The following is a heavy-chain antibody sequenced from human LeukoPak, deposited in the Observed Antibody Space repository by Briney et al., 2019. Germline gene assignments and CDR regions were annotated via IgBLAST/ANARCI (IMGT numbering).Heavy chain of an antibody. V-gene: IGHV4-34*01. CDR2: IYHSGSS. J-gene: IGHJ3*02. Sequence: TSETLSLTCAVYGGSFSGYYWSWIRQPPGKGLEWIGEIYHSGSSNYNPSLKSRVTISVDTSKNQFSLKLTSVTAADTAVYYCARAHKLTAFDIWGQGKMVTVSS. CDR3: ARAHKLTAFDI. CDR1: GGSFSGYY. D-gene: IGHD1-1*01.